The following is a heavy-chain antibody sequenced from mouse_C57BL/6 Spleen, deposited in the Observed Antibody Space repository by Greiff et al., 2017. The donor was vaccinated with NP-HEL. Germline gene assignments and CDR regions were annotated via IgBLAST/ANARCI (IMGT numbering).Heavy chain of an antibody. D-gene: IGHD1-1*01. CDR2: IWRGGST. J-gene: IGHJ4*01. Sequence: VQRVESGPGLVQPSQSLSITCTVSGFSLTSYGVHWVRQSPGKGLEWLGVIWRGGSTDYNAAFMSRLSITKDNSKSQVFFKMNSLQADDTAIYYCAIPITTVDYYAMDYWGQGTSVTVSS. V-gene: IGHV2-5*01. CDR3: AIPITTVDYYAMDY. CDR1: GFSLTSYG.